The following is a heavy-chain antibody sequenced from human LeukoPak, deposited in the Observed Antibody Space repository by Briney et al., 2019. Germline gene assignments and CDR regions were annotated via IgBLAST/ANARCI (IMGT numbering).Heavy chain of an antibody. V-gene: IGHV1-58*01. CDR1: GFTFTNSA. CDR2: IVVGSSNT. D-gene: IGHD3-16*01. CDR3: AARPGGYASFDI. J-gene: IGHJ3*02. Sequence: SVKVSCKTSGFTFTNSAVRWVRQARGQRLEWIGWIVVGSSNTDYTQKFQERVTITRDMSTGTAYMELSSLRSEDTAVYYCAARPGGYASFDIWGQGTMVTVSS.